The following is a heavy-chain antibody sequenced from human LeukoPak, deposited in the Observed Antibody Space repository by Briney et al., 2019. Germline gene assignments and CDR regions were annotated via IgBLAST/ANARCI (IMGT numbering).Heavy chain of an antibody. V-gene: IGHV4-34*01. J-gene: IGHJ3*02. Sequence: SETLSLTCAVYGGSFSGYYWSWIRQPPGKGLEWIGEINHSGSTNYNPSLKSRVTISVDTSKNQFSLKLSSVTAADTAVYYCASGTTYYDILTGYYGSDAFDIWGQGTMVTVSS. CDR1: GGSFSGYY. D-gene: IGHD3-9*01. CDR2: INHSGST. CDR3: ASGTTYYDILTGYYGSDAFDI.